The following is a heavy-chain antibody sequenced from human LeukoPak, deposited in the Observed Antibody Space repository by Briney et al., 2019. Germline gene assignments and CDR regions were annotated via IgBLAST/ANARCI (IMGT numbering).Heavy chain of an antibody. Sequence: PRGSLRHSSAPSGFTLSGNYMSRVHPAPRKRLSWGSVIYRVGGTFYADSVKGRLTTSRQNSKNTLYLQMNSLRAEETAVYYCGRAVGIAAVGRGWFDPWGQGTLVTVSS. D-gene: IGHD6-13*01. J-gene: IGHJ5*02. V-gene: IGHV3-53*04. CDR3: GRAVGIAAVGRGWFDP. CDR1: GFTLSGNY. CDR2: IYRVGGT.